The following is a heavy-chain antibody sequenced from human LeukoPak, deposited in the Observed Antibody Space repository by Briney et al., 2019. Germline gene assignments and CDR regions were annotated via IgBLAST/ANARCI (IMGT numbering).Heavy chain of an antibody. CDR2: IGWDGGRT. D-gene: IGHD3-22*01. CDR3: AKGTYYYDTGDYFSLDY. J-gene: IGHJ4*02. CDR1: GFTFDDYA. V-gene: IGHV3-43D*03. Sequence: GGSLRLSCAVSGFTFDDYAMHWVRQPPGKGLEWVSLIGWDGGRTYYADSVKGRFTISRDNTKNSLYLQMNSLRAEDTALYYCAKGTYYYDTGDYFSLDYWGQGTLVTVSS.